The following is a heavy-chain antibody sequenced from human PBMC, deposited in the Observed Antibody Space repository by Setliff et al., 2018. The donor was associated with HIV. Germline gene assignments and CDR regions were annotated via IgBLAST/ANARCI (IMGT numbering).Heavy chain of an antibody. CDR2: IYSDGRT. CDR1: GFTVSDTH. J-gene: IGHJ4*02. CDR3: ATSPPRGNSAYIWASDYFDD. D-gene: IGHD5-18*01. Sequence: GGSLRLSCAASGFTVSDTHMTWVRQAPGKGLQWVSFIYSDGRTYYAESVKGRFTISRDDSKNTLYLQMDALTAEDTAIYYCATSPPRGNSAYIWASDYFDDWGQGTPVTVSS. V-gene: IGHV3-53*01.